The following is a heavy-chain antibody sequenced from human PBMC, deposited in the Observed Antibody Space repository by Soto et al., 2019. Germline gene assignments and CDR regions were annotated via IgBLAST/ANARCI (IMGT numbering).Heavy chain of an antibody. CDR3: AGSESYYYYYGMDV. V-gene: IGHV1-18*04. CDR1: GYTFTSYG. J-gene: IGHJ6*04. CDR2: ISAYNGNT. D-gene: IGHD1-26*01. Sequence: QVKLGQSGAEVKKPGASVKVSCKASGYTFTSYGISWVRQAPGQGLEGMGWISAYNGNTNYAQKLQGRVTMTTDTSTSTAYMELRSLRSDDTAVYYCAGSESYYYYYGMDVWGKGTTVTVSS.